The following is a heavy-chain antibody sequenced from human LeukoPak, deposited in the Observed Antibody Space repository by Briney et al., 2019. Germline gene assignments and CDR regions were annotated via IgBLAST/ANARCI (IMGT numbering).Heavy chain of an antibody. CDR3: ASVLWGSGSYYSEGH. J-gene: IGHJ4*02. V-gene: IGHV1-2*02. CDR2: INPNSGGT. D-gene: IGHD3-10*01. CDR1: GYTFTVYY. Sequence: GASVKVSCKASGYTFTVYYMHWVRQAPGQGREWMGWINPNSGGTNYAQKFQGRVTMTRDTSISTAYMELSRLRSDDTAVYYCASVLWGSGSYYSEGHWGQGTLVTVSS.